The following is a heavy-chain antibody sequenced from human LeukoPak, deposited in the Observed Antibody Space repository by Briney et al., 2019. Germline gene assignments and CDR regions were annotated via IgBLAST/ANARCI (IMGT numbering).Heavy chain of an antibody. CDR1: GGSISSGSYY. Sequence: SQTLSLTCTVSGGSISSGSYYWSWIRQPAGKGLEWIGRIYTSGSTNYNPSLKSRVTISVDTSKNQLSLKLSSVTAADTAVYYCARYLCSGGSCYSGFDYRGQGTLVTVPS. V-gene: IGHV4-61*02. D-gene: IGHD2-15*01. J-gene: IGHJ4*02. CDR3: ARYLCSGGSCYSGFDY. CDR2: IYTSGST.